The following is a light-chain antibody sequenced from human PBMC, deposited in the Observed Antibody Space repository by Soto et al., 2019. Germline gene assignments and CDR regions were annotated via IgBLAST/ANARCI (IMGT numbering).Light chain of an antibody. Sequence: DIQMTQSPSSLSASVGDRVTITCRTSQSISTYLNWYQQRLGKVPNLLIYEASALQTGVPSRFSGSGSGTEFTLTISSLQPEDFATYYCQESYTSSWTFGQGTKVDIK. CDR1: QSISTY. V-gene: IGKV1-39*01. CDR2: EAS. J-gene: IGKJ1*01. CDR3: QESYTSSWT.